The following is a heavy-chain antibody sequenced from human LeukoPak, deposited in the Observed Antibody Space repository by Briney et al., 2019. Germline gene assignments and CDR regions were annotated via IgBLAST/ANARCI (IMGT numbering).Heavy chain of an antibody. CDR1: GYTLTELS. CDR3: AREDCSGGSCYPADY. D-gene: IGHD2-15*01. Sequence: ASVKVSCTVSGYTLTELSMHWVRQAPGKGLEWMGGFDPEDGETIYAQKFQGRVTMTEDTSTDTAYMELRSLRSDDTVVYYCAREDCSGGSCYPADYWGQGTLVTVSS. CDR2: FDPEDGET. V-gene: IGHV1-24*01. J-gene: IGHJ4*02.